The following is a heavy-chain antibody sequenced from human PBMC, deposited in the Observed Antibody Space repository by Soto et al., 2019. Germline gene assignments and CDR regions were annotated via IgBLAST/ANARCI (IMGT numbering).Heavy chain of an antibody. J-gene: IGHJ5*02. V-gene: IGHV1-18*01. CDR1: GYTFTSYG. D-gene: IGHD6-19*01. Sequence: ASVKVSCKASGYTFTSYGISWVRQAPGQGLEWMGWISAYNGNTNYAQKLQGRVTMTTDTSTSTAYMELRSLRSDDTAVYYCAGHSSGWFEDWFDPWGQGXLVTVYS. CDR3: AGHSSGWFEDWFDP. CDR2: ISAYNGNT.